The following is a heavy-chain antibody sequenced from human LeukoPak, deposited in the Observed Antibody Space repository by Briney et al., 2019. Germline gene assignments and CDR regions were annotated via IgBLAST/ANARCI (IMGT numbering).Heavy chain of an antibody. CDR3: ARGANSSPYYGMDV. CDR2: IYSGGST. V-gene: IGHV3-66*01. CDR1: GFTVSSNY. J-gene: IGHJ6*02. D-gene: IGHD6-13*01. Sequence: QSGGSLRLSCVASGFTVSSNYMSWVRQAPGKGPEWASIIYSGGSTYYADSVKGRFTISRDNSKNTLYLQVNSLRVEDTAVYYCARGANSSPYYGMDVWGQGTTVTVSS.